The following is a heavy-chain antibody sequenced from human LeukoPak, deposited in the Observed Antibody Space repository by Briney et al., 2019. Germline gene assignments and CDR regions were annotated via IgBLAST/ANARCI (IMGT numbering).Heavy chain of an antibody. CDR2: IIPIFGTA. V-gene: IGHV1-69*06. CDR3: ARGNQPGCYFDY. J-gene: IGHJ4*02. D-gene: IGHD1-14*01. Sequence: ASVKVSCKASGGTFSSYAISWVRQAPGQGLEWMRGIIPIFGTANYAQKFQGRVTITADKSTSTAYMELSSLRSEDTAVYYCARGNQPGCYFDYWGQGTLVTVSS. CDR1: GGTFSSYA.